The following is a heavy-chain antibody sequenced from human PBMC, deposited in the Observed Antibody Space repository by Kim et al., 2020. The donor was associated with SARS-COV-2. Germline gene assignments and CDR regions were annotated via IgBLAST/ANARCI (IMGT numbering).Heavy chain of an antibody. Sequence: AASVKGRFTISRDYSKNIGYLQMNSLRADDTAVYYCAKALLGATVGGFDCWGQRTLVTVSS. V-gene: IGHV3-23*01. CDR3: AKALLGATVGGFDC. D-gene: IGHD1-26*01. J-gene: IGHJ4*02.